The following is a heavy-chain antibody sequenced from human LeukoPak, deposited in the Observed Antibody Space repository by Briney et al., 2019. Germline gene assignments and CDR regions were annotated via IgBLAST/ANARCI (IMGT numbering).Heavy chain of an antibody. D-gene: IGHD3-22*01. CDR1: GYSISSGYY. CDR2: IYHSGST. Sequence: SETLSLTCTVSGYSISSGYYWGWIRQPPGKGLEGIGSIYHSGSTYYNPSRKSRVTISVDTSKNQFSRRLSSVTAADTAVYYCARDGDYYDSSGSTDYWGQGTLVTVSS. J-gene: IGHJ4*02. CDR3: ARDGDYYDSSGSTDY. V-gene: IGHV4-38-2*02.